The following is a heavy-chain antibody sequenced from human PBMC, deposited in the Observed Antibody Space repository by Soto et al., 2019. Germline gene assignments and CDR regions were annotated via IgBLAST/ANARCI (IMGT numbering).Heavy chain of an antibody. CDR2: IIPIFGTA. Sequence: QVQLVQSGAEVKKPGSSVKVSCKASGGTFSSYAISWVRQAPGQGLEWMGGIIPIFGTANYAQKFQGIVTITADESTRTGYLELSSLRFEDNAVYYCASPGGVTYSDFCLDYWGQGPLVTVSS. CDR3: ASPGGVTYSDFCLDY. V-gene: IGHV1-69*12. D-gene: IGHD3-3*01. J-gene: IGHJ4*02. CDR1: GGTFSSYA.